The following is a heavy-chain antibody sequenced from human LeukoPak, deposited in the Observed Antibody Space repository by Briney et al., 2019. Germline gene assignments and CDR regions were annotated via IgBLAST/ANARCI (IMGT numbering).Heavy chain of an antibody. J-gene: IGHJ3*02. CDR1: GYTFTSYG. Sequence: ASVKVSCKASGYTFTSYGISWVRQAPGQGLEWMGWIRAYNGNTNYAQKLQGRVTMTTDTSTSTAYMELRSLRSDDTAVYYCARVLSVTIIVVVSGVFDIWAQGKMVPV. CDR2: IRAYNGNT. CDR3: ARVLSVTIIVVVSGVFDI. V-gene: IGHV1-18*01. D-gene: IGHD3-22*01.